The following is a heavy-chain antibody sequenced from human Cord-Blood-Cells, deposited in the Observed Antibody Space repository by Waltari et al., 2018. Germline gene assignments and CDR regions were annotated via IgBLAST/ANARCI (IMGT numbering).Heavy chain of an antibody. CDR3: ARTKYSSSWYWCDP. J-gene: IGHJ5*02. V-gene: IGHV4-61*09. CDR1: GGSISSGSYY. Sequence: QVQLQESGPGLVKPSQTLSLTCTVPGGSISSGSYYWSWIGRAAWKGLERIGYNYTSGSTKYNPPLKGRVTISVDTYKNQFSLKRRSVTAADTAVYYCARTKYSSSWYWCDPWGQGTLVTVSS. D-gene: IGHD6-13*01. CDR2: NYTSGST.